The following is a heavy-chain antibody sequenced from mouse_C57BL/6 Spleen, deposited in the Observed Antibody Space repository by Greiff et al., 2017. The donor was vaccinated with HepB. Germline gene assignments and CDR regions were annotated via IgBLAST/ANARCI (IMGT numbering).Heavy chain of an antibody. Sequence: EVKVVESGGGLVKPGGSLKLSCAASGFTFSSYTMSWVRQTPEKRLEWVATISGGGGNTYYPDSVKGRFSNSRDNATYTLYLQRSTLRSEDTALYYCARHRGSSPFDYWGQGTTLTVSS. V-gene: IGHV5-9*01. CDR1: GFTFSSYT. D-gene: IGHD1-1*01. J-gene: IGHJ2*01. CDR2: ISGGGGNT. CDR3: ARHRGSSPFDY.